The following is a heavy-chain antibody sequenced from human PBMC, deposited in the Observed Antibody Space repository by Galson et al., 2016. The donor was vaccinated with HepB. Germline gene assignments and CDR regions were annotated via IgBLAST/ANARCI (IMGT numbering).Heavy chain of an antibody. D-gene: IGHD3-22*01. CDR3: AKDLYYYDSSGQSFFDY. Sequence: SLRLSCAASGFTLSNYAMSWVRQAPGKGLEWVSGISGSGGSTYYADSVKGRFTISRDNSKNTLYLQMNSLRAEDTAVYYCAKDLYYYDSSGQSFFDYWGQGTQVTVSS. V-gene: IGHV3-23*01. J-gene: IGHJ4*02. CDR1: GFTLSNYA. CDR2: ISGSGGST.